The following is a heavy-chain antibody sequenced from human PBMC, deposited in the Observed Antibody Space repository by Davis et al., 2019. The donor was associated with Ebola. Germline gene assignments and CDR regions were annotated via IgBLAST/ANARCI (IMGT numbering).Heavy chain of an antibody. V-gene: IGHV3-64D*06. CDR3: VKDPIAAVGAYFDY. J-gene: IGHJ4*02. Sequence: PGGSLRLSCSASGFTFSNFAMHWVRQAPGKGLEFVSGISSNGSSTYYAASVKARFTISRDDSKNTLYLQMSSLRSDDTAVFYCVKDPIAAVGAYFDYWGQGTLVTVSS. D-gene: IGHD6-13*01. CDR2: ISSNGSST. CDR1: GFTFSNFA.